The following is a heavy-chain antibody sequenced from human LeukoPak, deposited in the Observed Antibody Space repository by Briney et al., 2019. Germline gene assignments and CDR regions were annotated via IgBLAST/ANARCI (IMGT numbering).Heavy chain of an antibody. CDR1: GGSFSGYY. D-gene: IGHD2/OR15-2a*01. Sequence: SETLSLTCAVYGGSFSGYYWSWIRQPPGKGLEWIGEINHSGSTNYNPSLKSRVTISVDTSKNQFSLKLSSVTAADTAVYYCARLVQPTSLGWYFDYWGQGTLVTVSS. V-gene: IGHV4-34*01. CDR3: ARLVQPTSLGWYFDY. CDR2: INHSGST. J-gene: IGHJ4*02.